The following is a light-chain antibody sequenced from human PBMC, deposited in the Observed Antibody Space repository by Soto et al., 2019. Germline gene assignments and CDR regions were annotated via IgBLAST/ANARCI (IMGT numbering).Light chain of an antibody. Sequence: LTQSPSFLSASVGDRVTITCRASQGISGYLAWYQQKPGQAPRVLIYDASNRAAGVPARFSGSGSGTDFTLTISSLEPEDFAVYYCQQRSSWYSFGQGTKLEIK. CDR1: QGISGY. V-gene: IGKV3-11*01. CDR3: QQRSSWYS. CDR2: DAS. J-gene: IGKJ2*01.